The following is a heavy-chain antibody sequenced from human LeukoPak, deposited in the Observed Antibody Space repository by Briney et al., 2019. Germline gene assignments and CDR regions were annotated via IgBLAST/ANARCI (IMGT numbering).Heavy chain of an antibody. CDR3: ARPFSVRWLGGFDY. CDR2: IYYSGST. J-gene: IGHJ4*02. Sequence: SETLSLTCTVSGGSISSSSYYWGWIRQPPGKGLEWIGSIYYSGSTYYDPPLKSRVTISVDTSKNQFSLKLSSVTAADTAVYYCARPFSVRWLGGFDYWGQGTLVTVSS. CDR1: GGSISSSSYY. V-gene: IGHV4-39*01. D-gene: IGHD5-24*01.